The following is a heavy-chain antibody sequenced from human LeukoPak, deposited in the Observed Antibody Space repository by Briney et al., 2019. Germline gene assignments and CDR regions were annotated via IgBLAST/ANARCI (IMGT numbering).Heavy chain of an antibody. V-gene: IGHV4-61*02. J-gene: IGHJ4*02. CDR1: GGSISSGSYY. CDR3: ARETYYYDSSDDY. D-gene: IGHD3-22*01. CDR2: IYTSGST. Sequence: SETLSLTCTVSGGSISSGSYYWSWIRQPAGKRLEWIGRIYTSGSTHYNPSLKSRVTISVDTSKNQFSLRLSPVTAADTAVYYCARETYYYDSSDDYWGQGTLVTVSS.